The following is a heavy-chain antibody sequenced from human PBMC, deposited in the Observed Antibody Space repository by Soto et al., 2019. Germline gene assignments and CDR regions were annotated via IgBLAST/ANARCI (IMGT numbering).Heavy chain of an antibody. Sequence: GGSLRLSCTASGFTFGDYAMSWFRQAPGKGLEWVGFIRSKAYGGTTEYAASVKGRFTISRDDSKSIAYLQMNSLKTEDTAVYYCARAQVATVHDHWGQGTRVTVSS. CDR2: IRSKAYGGTT. V-gene: IGHV3-49*03. J-gene: IGHJ5*02. CDR3: ARAQVATVHDH. D-gene: IGHD5-12*01. CDR1: GFTFGDYA.